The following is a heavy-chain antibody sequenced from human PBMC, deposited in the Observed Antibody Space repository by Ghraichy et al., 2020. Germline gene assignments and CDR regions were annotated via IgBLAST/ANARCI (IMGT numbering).Heavy chain of an antibody. CDR3: AKDASCSSSSCQEAAFDV. J-gene: IGHJ3*01. CDR2: ISKSADST. Sequence: GGSLRLSCATSGFTFSHYAMSWVRQAPGKGLEWVSAISKSADSTYYADSVKGRFTISRDNSKNTLSLQMNSLRAEDTAVYYCAKDASCSSSSCQEAAFDVWGQGTMVTVSS. V-gene: IGHV3-23*01. CDR1: GFTFSHYA. D-gene: IGHD2-2*01.